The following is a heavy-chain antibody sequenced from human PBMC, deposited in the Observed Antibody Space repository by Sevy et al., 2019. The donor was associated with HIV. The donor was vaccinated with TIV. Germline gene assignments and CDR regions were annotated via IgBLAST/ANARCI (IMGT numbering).Heavy chain of an antibody. CDR3: AREGGYSDQGMDV. D-gene: IGHD5-12*01. Sequence: GGSLRLSCAASGFTFSNYNMNWVRQAPGKGLEWASYISSSSNTIYYADSVKGRFTISRDNDKNSLYLEMNSLRAEYTAVYYCAREGGYSDQGMDVWGLGTTVTVSS. CDR2: ISSSSNTI. J-gene: IGHJ6*02. V-gene: IGHV3-48*01. CDR1: GFTFSNYN.